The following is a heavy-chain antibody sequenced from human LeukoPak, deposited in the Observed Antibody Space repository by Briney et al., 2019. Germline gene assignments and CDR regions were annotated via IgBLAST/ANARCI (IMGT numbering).Heavy chain of an antibody. D-gene: IGHD3-22*01. V-gene: IGHV3-30*02. J-gene: IGHJ4*02. CDR1: GFTFSSYG. CDR3: ARESESYDSSGSTFKF. Sequence: GGSLRLSCAASGFTFSSYGMHWVRQAPGKGLEWVAFIRYDGSNKYYADSVKGRFTISRDNSKNTLYLQMNSLRAEDTAVYYCARESESYDSSGSTFKFWGQGILVTVSS. CDR2: IRYDGSNK.